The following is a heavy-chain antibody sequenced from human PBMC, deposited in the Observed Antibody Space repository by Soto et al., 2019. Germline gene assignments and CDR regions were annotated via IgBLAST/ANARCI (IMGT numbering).Heavy chain of an antibody. CDR3: ARCGDYYFDY. J-gene: IGHJ4*02. D-gene: IGHD4-17*01. Sequence: PSETLSLTCTVSGGSISSSSYYWGWIRQPPGKGLEWIGSIYYSGSTYYNPSLKSRVTISVDTSKNQFSLQWSSLKASDTAMYYCARCGDYYFDYWGQGTLVTVSS. V-gene: IGHV4-39*07. CDR2: IYYSGST. CDR1: GGSISSSSYY.